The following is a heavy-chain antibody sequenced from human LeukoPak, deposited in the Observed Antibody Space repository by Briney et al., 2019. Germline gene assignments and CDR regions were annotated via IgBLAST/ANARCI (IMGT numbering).Heavy chain of an antibody. J-gene: IGHJ4*02. CDR1: GFSITSGNYY. V-gene: IGHV4-61*02. CDR2: IYASGTT. CDR3: ARRSGFADFAY. Sequence: SETLSLTCTVSGFSITSGNYYWSWIRQPAGKGLEWIARIYASGTTDYNPSHKSRVTISIDTSKNQFSLRLSSVTAADTAVYYCARRSGFADFAYWVQGTLVTVSS. D-gene: IGHD5-12*01.